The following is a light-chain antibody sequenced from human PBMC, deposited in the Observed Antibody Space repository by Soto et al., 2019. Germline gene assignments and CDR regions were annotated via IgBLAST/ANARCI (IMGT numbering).Light chain of an antibody. Sequence: DIPMTQSPSSLSASVGDTNSIHCRSFQTIAKSLNWYQQRPGKAPKLLIFGASNLHNGVPPRFSGLGSGTEFTLTISTLQSEDSALYYCHQYKNWPWTFGQGTKVDI. CDR2: GAS. J-gene: IGKJ1*01. CDR3: HQYKNWPWT. V-gene: IGKV1-39*01. CDR1: QTIAKS.